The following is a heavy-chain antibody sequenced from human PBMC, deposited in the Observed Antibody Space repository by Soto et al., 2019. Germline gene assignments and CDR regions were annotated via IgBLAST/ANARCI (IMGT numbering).Heavy chain of an antibody. D-gene: IGHD2-15*01. V-gene: IGHV3-53*01. Sequence: EVQLVESGGGLIQPGGSLTLSCAASGFTVSSHDMSWVRQAPGKGLEWVSLIYSSGSTHDADSVKGRFTIPRDNSKNTLYLQINSLRAEGTAVYYGARRPSNSAGAYWGQGTLVTVSS. CDR1: GFTVSSHD. CDR3: ARRPSNSAGAY. J-gene: IGHJ4*02. CDR2: IYSSGST.